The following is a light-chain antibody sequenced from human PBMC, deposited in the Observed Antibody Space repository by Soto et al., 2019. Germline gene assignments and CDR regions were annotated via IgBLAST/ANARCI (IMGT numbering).Light chain of an antibody. Sequence: NFMLTQPHSVSESPGKMVTISCTRSGGSIAANSVQWYQQRPGSAPTTVIYEDNQRPSGVPDRFSGSIDSSSNSASLTISGLKTEDEADYYCQSYDNSLSGPVFGGGTKLTVL. V-gene: IGLV6-57*04. CDR3: QSYDNSLSGPV. J-gene: IGLJ2*01. CDR1: GGSIAANS. CDR2: EDN.